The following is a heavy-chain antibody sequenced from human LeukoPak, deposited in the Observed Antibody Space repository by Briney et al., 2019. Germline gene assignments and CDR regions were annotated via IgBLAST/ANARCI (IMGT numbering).Heavy chain of an antibody. Sequence: PGGSLTLSCAASGFTVSSNYMSWVRHAPGKGLGWGSVIYSGGSTYYADSVKGRFTISRDNSNNTLYLQMNSLRAEDTAVYYCWYYDSSGYYDFDYWGEGTLVTVSS. CDR1: GFTVSSNY. V-gene: IGHV3-66*01. J-gene: IGHJ4*02. D-gene: IGHD3-22*01. CDR3: WYYDSSGYYDFDY. CDR2: IYSGGST.